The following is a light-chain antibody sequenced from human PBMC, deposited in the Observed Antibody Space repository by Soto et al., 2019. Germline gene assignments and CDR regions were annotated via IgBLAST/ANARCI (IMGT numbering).Light chain of an antibody. CDR3: CSYTTSTPYV. J-gene: IGLJ1*01. Sequence: QSVLTQPASVSGSPGQSITISCTGTSSDVGAYNHVSWYQHHPGKAPKLMIYDVSSRPSGVSNRFSGSKSGNTASLTISGLQAEDETDYYCCSYTTSTPYVFGTGTKVTVL. V-gene: IGLV2-14*03. CDR2: DVS. CDR1: SSDVGAYNH.